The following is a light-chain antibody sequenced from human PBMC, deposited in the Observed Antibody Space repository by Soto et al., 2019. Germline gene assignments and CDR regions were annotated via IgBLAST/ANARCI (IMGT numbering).Light chain of an antibody. CDR2: GTS. CDR1: QSVSSTY. V-gene: IGKV3-20*01. J-gene: IGKJ4*01. Sequence: EIVLTQSPGTLSLSPGERATLSCRASQSVSSTYLSWYQQKFGQAPRLRIYGTSSRATGVPDRFSGSGSGTDFTLSISRLAPEDFAVYYCQQYGSSPLTFGGGTKVEI. CDR3: QQYGSSPLT.